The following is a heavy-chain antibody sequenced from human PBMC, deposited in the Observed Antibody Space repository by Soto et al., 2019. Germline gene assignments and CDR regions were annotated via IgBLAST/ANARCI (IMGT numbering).Heavy chain of an antibody. CDR3: AKVGSLGRDYGDTGLFDY. V-gene: IGHV3-30*18. J-gene: IGHJ4*02. CDR1: GFTFSSYG. CDR2: ISYDGSNK. D-gene: IGHD4-17*01. Sequence: GGSLRLSCEASGFTFSSYGMHWVRQAPGQGLEWAAVISYDGSNKYYADSVKGRFTISRDNSKNTLYLQMNSLRAEDTAVYYCAKVGSLGRDYGDTGLFDYWGQGTLVTVSS.